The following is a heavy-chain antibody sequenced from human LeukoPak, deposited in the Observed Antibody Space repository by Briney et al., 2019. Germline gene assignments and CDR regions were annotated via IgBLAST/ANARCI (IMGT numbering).Heavy chain of an antibody. CDR2: ISADGANT. J-gene: IGHJ4*02. CDR3: VHYDSSGYYYGRLRY. D-gene: IGHD3-22*01. CDR1: AFTFSSHA. Sequence: GGSLRLSCAASAFTFSSHAMSWVRQTPGKRLEWVSGISADGANTLYADSVKGRFTISRDNSKNTLYLHMRSLRAEDAAMYFCVHYDSSGYYYGRLRYWGQGTPVTVSS. V-gene: IGHV3-23*01.